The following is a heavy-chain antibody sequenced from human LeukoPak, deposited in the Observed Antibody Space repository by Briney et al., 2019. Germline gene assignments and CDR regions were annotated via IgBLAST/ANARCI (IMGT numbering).Heavy chain of an antibody. CDR3: ARDIVVVPAATQTNYYYYYYMDV. Sequence: SETLSLTCTVSGGSISSYYWSWIRQPAGKGLEWIGYIYYSGSTYYNPSLKSRVTISVDTSKNKFSLKLSSVTAADTAVYYCARDIVVVPAATQTNYYYYYYMDVWGKGTTVTVSS. D-gene: IGHD2-2*01. CDR2: IYYSGST. J-gene: IGHJ6*03. V-gene: IGHV4-59*06. CDR1: GGSISSYY.